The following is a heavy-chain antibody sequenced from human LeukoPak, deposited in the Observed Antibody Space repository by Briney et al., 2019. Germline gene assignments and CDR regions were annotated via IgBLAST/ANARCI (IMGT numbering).Heavy chain of an antibody. CDR1: GFTFSSYA. V-gene: IGHV3-23*01. CDR3: AKAPRGCSSTSCYYFDY. J-gene: IGHJ4*02. CDR2: ISGSGGST. Sequence: GGSLRLSCAASGFTFSSYAMSWVRQAPGKGLEWVSAISGSGGSTYYADSVKGRFTISRDNSKNTLYPQMNSLRAEDTAVYYCAKAPRGCSSTSCYYFDYWGQGTLVTVSS. D-gene: IGHD2-2*01.